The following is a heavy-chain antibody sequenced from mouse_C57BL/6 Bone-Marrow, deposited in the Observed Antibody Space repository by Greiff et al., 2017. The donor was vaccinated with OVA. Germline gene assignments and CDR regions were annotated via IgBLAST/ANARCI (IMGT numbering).Heavy chain of an antibody. CDR1: GYTFTSYW. V-gene: IGHV1-74*01. CDR2: IHPSDSDT. CDR3: AIVPYYYASFY. D-gene: IGHD1-1*01. J-gene: IGHJ2*01. Sequence: QVQLQQPGAELVMPGASVKVSCKASGYTFTSYWMHWVKQRPGQGLEWIGRIHPSDSDTNYNQKFKGKATLTVDKSSSTAYMQLSSLTSEDSAVYYCAIVPYYYASFYWGQGTTLTVSS.